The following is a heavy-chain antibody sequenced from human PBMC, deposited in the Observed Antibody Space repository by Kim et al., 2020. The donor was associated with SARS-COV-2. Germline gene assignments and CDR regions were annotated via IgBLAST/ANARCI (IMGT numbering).Heavy chain of an antibody. J-gene: IGHJ4*02. CDR1: GFTFSSYW. CDR3: ARDGLICSGGSCYTPWGFGY. Sequence: GGSLRLSCAASGFTFSSYWMSWVRQAPGKGLEWVANIKQDGSEKYYVDSVKGRFTISRDNAKNSLYLQMNSLRAEDTAVYYCARDGLICSGGSCYTPWGFGYWGQGTLVTVSS. V-gene: IGHV3-7*03. CDR2: IKQDGSEK. D-gene: IGHD2-15*01.